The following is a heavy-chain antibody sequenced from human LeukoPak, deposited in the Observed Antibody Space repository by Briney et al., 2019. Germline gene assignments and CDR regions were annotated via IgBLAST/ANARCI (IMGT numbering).Heavy chain of an antibody. CDR1: GGSFSDYY. D-gene: IGHD4/OR15-4a*01. V-gene: IGHV4-34*01. CDR2: INHSGST. J-gene: IGHJ4*02. Sequence: PSETLSLTCAVYGGSFSDYYWSWMRQPPGKGLEWIGEINHSGSTNYNPSLKSRVTISVDTSKNQISLKLSSVTAADTAVYYCARHKQQPDYYYFDYWGQGSLVTVSS. CDR3: ARHKQQPDYYYFDY.